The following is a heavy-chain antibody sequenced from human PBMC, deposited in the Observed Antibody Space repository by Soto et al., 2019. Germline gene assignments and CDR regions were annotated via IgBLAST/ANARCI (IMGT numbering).Heavy chain of an antibody. Sequence: GGSLRLSCAASGFTFSNAWMSWVRPAPGKGLEWVGRIKSKTDGGTTDYAAPVKGRFTISRDDSKNTLYLQMNSLKTEDTAVYYCTTDNTVVTPRNAVDIWGQGTMVTVSS. D-gene: IGHD2-15*01. V-gene: IGHV3-15*01. CDR1: GFTFSNAW. CDR2: IKSKTDGGTT. J-gene: IGHJ3*02. CDR3: TTDNTVVTPRNAVDI.